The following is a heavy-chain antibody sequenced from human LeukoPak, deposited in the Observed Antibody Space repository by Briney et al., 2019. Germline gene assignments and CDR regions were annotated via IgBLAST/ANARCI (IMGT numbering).Heavy chain of an antibody. CDR2: IYYSGSA. V-gene: IGHV4-59*01. CDR3: ARYELLSSPHLDMDV. CDR1: GGSMSRDY. Sequence: LETLSLTCIVSGGSMSRDYWSWIRQPPGRGVGSSGYIYYSGSADYKPSLMSRVTISLDMSENQFSLKLSSVTAADTAVYYCARYELLSSPHLDMDVWGKGTTVTVSS. D-gene: IGHD3-9*01. J-gene: IGHJ6*04.